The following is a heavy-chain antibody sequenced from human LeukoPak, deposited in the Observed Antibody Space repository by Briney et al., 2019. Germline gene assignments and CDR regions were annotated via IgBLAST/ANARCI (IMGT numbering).Heavy chain of an antibody. Sequence: GGSLRLSCAASGFTVSSDYMSWVRQAPGKGLEWVSVISNGGSTYYADSVKGRFTISRDNSKNTLYLQMNSLRVEDTATYYCAKDGRSGAPFDHWGQGTVLTVSS. CDR1: GFTVSSDY. D-gene: IGHD3-3*01. CDR3: AKDGRSGAPFDH. CDR2: ISNGGST. V-gene: IGHV3-53*01. J-gene: IGHJ4*02.